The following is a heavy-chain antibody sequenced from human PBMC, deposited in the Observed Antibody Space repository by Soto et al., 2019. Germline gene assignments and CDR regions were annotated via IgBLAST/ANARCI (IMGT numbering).Heavy chain of an antibody. CDR2: IHVTGYT. V-gene: IGHV4-30-2*01. J-gene: IGHJ4*02. Sequence: QLMLQESGSGLVRPSQTLSLTCTVSGDSITSGMYSWSWIRQAPGKGLEWIGNIHVTGYTAFSPSLRRRVTMSVATSRNQFSLNLNSVTAADTAVYFYARGGALRPNGHVPLDFWGQGTLVTVSS. CDR3: ARGGALRPNGHVPLDF. D-gene: IGHD3-16*01. CDR1: GDSITSGMYS.